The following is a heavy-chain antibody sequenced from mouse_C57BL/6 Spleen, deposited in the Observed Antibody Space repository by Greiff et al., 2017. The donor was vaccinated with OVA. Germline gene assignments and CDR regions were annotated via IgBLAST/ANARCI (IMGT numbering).Heavy chain of an antibody. J-gene: IGHJ3*01. D-gene: IGHD1-1*01. CDR1: GFTFSDYY. Sequence: EVQLVESEGGLVQPGSSMKLSCTASGFTFSDYYMAWVRQVPEKGLEWVANINYDGSSTYYLDSLKSRFIISRDNAKNILYLQMSSLKSEDTATYYCAREAGSSPSWFAYWGQGTLVTVSA. CDR3: AREAGSSPSWFAY. CDR2: INYDGSST. V-gene: IGHV5-16*01.